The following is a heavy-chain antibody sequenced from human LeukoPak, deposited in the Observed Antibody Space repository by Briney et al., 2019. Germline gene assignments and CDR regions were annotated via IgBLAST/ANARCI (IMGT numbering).Heavy chain of an antibody. V-gene: IGHV3-21*01. Sequence: GGSLRLSCAASGFTFSSYSMNWVRQAPGKGLEWVSSISSSSSYIYYADSVKGRFTISRDNAKNSLYLQMNSLRAEDTAVYYCARAPPLYDSSGYWFDYWGQGTLVTVSS. D-gene: IGHD3-22*01. J-gene: IGHJ4*02. CDR3: ARAPPLYDSSGYWFDY. CDR1: GFTFSSYS. CDR2: ISSSSSYI.